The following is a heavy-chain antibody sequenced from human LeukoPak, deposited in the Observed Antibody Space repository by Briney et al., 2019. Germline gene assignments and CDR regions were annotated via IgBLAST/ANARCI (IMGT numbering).Heavy chain of an antibody. J-gene: IGHJ4*02. V-gene: IGHV5-51*01. CDR2: IYPGDSDT. CDR1: GYSFTSYW. D-gene: IGHD3-10*01. Sequence: HGESLKISCKGSGYSFTSYWIGWVRQMPGKGLEWMGIIYPGDSDTRYSPSFQGQVTISADMSISTAYLQWSSLKASDTAMYYCARVSQSYYYGSGSWYFDYWGQGTLVTVSS. CDR3: ARVSQSYYYGSGSWYFDY.